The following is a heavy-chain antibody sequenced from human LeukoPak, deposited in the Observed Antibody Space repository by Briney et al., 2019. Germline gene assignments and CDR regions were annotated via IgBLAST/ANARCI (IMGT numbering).Heavy chain of an antibody. J-gene: IGHJ5*02. CDR3: ARDLIMEGLFPA. CDR1: GYTFTGYY. CDR2: INPNSGGT. V-gene: IGHV1-2*02. Sequence: ASVKVSCKASGYTFTGYYMHWVRQAPGQGHEWMGWINPNSGGTNYAQKFQGRVTMTRDTSISTAYMELSRLRSDDTAVYYCARDLIMEGLFPAWGQGTLVTVSS. D-gene: IGHD3-3*01.